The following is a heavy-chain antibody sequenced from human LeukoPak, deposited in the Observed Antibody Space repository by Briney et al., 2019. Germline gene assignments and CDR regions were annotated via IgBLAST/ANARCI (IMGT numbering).Heavy chain of an antibody. J-gene: IGHJ4*02. CDR3: AREGEQWLVGSGFDY. D-gene: IGHD6-19*01. CDR1: GYTFTGYY. V-gene: IGHV1-2*02. CDR2: INPNSGGT. Sequence: ASVKVSCKASGYTFTGYYMHWVRRAPGQGLEWMGWINPNSGGTNYAQKFQGRVTMTRDTSISTAYMELSRLRSDDTAVYYCAREGEQWLVGSGFDYWGQGTLVTVSS.